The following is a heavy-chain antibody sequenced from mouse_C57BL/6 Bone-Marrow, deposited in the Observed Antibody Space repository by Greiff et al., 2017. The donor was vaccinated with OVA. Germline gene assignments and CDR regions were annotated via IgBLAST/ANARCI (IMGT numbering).Heavy chain of an antibody. CDR2: IDPSDSYT. CDR3: AREGVRPYFDY. Sequence: VKQRPGQGLEWIGEIDPSDSYTNYNQKFKGKSTLTVDKSSSTAYMQLSSLTSEYSAVYYCAREGVRPYFDYWGQGTTLTVSS. V-gene: IGHV1-69*01. D-gene: IGHD1-2*01. J-gene: IGHJ2*01.